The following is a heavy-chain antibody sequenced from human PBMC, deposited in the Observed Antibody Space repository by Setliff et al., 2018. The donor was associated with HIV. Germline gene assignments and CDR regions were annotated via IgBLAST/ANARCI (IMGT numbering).Heavy chain of an antibody. D-gene: IGHD6-6*01. CDR3: ARLSSSSGQYFHDMDV. V-gene: IGHV5-51*01. Sequence: PGESLKISCKGSGYSFTNYWIGWVRQMPGKGLEWMGIIHPGDSNTRYSPSFQGQVTISADKSISAAYLQWSSLKASDTAMYYCARLSSSSGQYFHDMDVWGQGTTVTVSS. CDR1: GYSFTNYW. CDR2: IHPGDSNT. J-gene: IGHJ6*02.